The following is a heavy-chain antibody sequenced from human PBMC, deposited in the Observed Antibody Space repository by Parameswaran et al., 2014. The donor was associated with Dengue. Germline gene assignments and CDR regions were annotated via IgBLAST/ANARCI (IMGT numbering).Heavy chain of an antibody. D-gene: IGHD6-6*01. CDR2: INAGNGNT. Sequence: WVRQAPGQRLEWMGWINAGNGNTKYSQKFQGRVTITRDTSASTAYMELSSLRSEDTAVYYCARSPSNNWFDPWGQGTLVTVSS. CDR3: ARSPSNNWFDP. V-gene: IGHV1-3*01. J-gene: IGHJ5*02.